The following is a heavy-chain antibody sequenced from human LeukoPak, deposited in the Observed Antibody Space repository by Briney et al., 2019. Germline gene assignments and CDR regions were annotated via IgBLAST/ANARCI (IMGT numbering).Heavy chain of an antibody. Sequence: GGSLRLSCAASGFTVSSTYMIWVRQAPGKGLEWVSVIYSGGNIYYIDSVKGRFTISRDTFKNTLYLQMNSLRAEDTAVYFCASRHCSGGGCYFAGADPFDYWGQGTLVTVSS. CDR1: GFTVSSTY. D-gene: IGHD2-15*01. J-gene: IGHJ4*02. CDR2: IYSGGNI. V-gene: IGHV3-53*01. CDR3: ASRHCSGGGCYFAGADPFDY.